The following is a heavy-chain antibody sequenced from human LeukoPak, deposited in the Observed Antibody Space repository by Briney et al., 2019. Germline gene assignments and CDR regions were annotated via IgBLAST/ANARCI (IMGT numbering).Heavy chain of an antibody. V-gene: IGHV4-34*01. J-gene: IGHJ3*02. CDR3: ARFGSWLQFGRDAFDI. CDR2: INHSGST. Sequence: SETLSLTCAVYGGSFSGYYWSWIRQPPGKGLEWIGEINHSGSTNYNPSLKSRVTISVDTSKNQFSLKLSSVTAADTAVYYCARFGSWLQFGRDAFDIWGQGTMVTVSS. CDR1: GGSFSGYY. D-gene: IGHD5-24*01.